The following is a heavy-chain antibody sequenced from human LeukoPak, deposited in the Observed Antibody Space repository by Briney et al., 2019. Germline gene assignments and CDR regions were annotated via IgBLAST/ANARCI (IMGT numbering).Heavy chain of an antibody. CDR1: GFTFSRFA. J-gene: IGHJ4*02. CDR3: AKDANYYDSSGYFIPFDY. V-gene: IGHV3-23*01. Sequence: PGGSRRLSCSASGFTFSRFAMTWVRQVPGRGLEWVSTTSGNGHQTYYADSVKGRFSVSRDNSKNILYLQMDSLRADDSALYYCAKDANYYDSSGYFIPFDYWGQGTLVTVSS. D-gene: IGHD3-22*01. CDR2: TSGNGHQT.